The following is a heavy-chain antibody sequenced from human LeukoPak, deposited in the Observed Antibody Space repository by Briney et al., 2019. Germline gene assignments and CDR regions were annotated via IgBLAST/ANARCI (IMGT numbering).Heavy chain of an antibody. CDR1: GGSISSYY. Sequence: PSETLSLTCTVSGGSISSYYWSWIRQPPGKGLEWIGYIYYSGSTNYNPSLKSRVTISVDKSKNQFSLKLSSVTAADTAVYYCARGPCSGGSCLYQLSFDYWGQGTLVTVSS. V-gene: IGHV4-59*12. CDR2: IYYSGST. J-gene: IGHJ4*02. D-gene: IGHD2-15*01. CDR3: ARGPCSGGSCLYQLSFDY.